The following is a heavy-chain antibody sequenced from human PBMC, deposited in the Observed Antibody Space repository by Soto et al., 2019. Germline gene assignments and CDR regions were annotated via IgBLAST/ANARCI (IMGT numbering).Heavy chain of an antibody. CDR2: IYDSGTT. CDR1: GYSISSSNW. CDR3: ARREIQGPIDY. V-gene: IGHV4-28*01. J-gene: IGHJ4*02. D-gene: IGHD1-26*01. Sequence: QVQLQESGPGLVKPSDTLSLTCAVSGYSISSSNWWGWIRQPPGKGLEWIGYIYDSGTTYYNPSLKSRVTVSVDTSKNKFSLKLTSVTAVDTAVYCCARREIQGPIDYWGQGTLVTVSS.